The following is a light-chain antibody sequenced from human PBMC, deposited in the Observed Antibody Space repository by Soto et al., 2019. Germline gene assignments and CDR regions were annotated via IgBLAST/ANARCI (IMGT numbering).Light chain of an antibody. CDR3: QQLESYPST. CDR1: EGISKW. Sequence: DIQMTQSPSSLSASVGDRFTITFRASEGISKWLAWYQEKPGKPPRLLIYDASTLESGVPSRFSGSGSGTEFTLTISSLQADDFATYYCQQLESYPSTFGGGTKVDIK. V-gene: IGKV1-5*01. CDR2: DAS. J-gene: IGKJ4*02.